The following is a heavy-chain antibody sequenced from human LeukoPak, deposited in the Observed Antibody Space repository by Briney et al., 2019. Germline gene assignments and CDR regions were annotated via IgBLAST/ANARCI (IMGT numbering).Heavy chain of an antibody. CDR2: ISSTGGST. V-gene: IGHV3-64D*06. CDR1: GFTFSNYA. D-gene: IGHD5-24*01. Sequence: GGSLRLSCSASGFTFSNYAMHWVRQAPGKGLEYVSAISSTGGSTYYADSVKGRFTTSRDNSKNTLYLQMSSLRAEDTAVYYCVKDRGWLQPFDYWGQRTLVTVSS. J-gene: IGHJ4*02. CDR3: VKDRGWLQPFDY.